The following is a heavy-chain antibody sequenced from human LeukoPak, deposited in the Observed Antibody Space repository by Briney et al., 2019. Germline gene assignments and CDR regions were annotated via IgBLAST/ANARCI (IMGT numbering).Heavy chain of an antibody. CDR3: ARDSITIFGVVTPEYFQH. D-gene: IGHD3-3*01. J-gene: IGHJ1*01. CDR2: IRYDGSNK. Sequence: GGSLRLSCAASGFTFSSYGMHWVRQAPGKGLEWVAFIRYDGSNKYYADSVKGRFSISRDNAKNSLYLQMNSLRAEDTAVYYCARDSITIFGVVTPEYFQHWGQGTLVTVSS. CDR1: GFTFSSYG. V-gene: IGHV3-30*02.